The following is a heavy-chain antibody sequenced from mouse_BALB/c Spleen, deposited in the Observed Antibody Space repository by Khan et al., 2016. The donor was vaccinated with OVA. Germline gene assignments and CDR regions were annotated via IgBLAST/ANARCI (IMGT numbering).Heavy chain of an antibody. D-gene: IGHD2-14*01. Sequence: VQLQESGPGLVAPSQSLSITCTVSGFSLSRYSIHWVRQPPGKGLEWLGIMWIGGSTDYNSALKSRLSISKDNSESQVFLKMNSLQTNDAARYYCARSRYGGSYWYFDVWGAGTTVTVSS. V-gene: IGHV2-6-4*01. CDR3: ARSRYGGSYWYFDV. J-gene: IGHJ1*01. CDR2: MWIGGST. CDR1: GFSLSRYS.